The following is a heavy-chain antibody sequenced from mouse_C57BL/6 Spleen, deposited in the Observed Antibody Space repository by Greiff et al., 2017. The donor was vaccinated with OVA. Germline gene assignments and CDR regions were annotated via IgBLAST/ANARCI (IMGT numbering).Heavy chain of an antibody. J-gene: IGHJ2*01. CDR1: GYTFTSYT. Sequence: VKLQESGAELARPGASVKMSCKASGYTFTSYTMHWVKQRPGQGLEWIGYINPSSGYTKYNQKFKDKATLTADKSSSTAYMQLSSLTSEDSAVYYCASLYVYFDYWGQGTTLTVSS. CDR3: ASLYVYFDY. CDR2: INPSSGYT. V-gene: IGHV1-4*01. D-gene: IGHD1-1*01.